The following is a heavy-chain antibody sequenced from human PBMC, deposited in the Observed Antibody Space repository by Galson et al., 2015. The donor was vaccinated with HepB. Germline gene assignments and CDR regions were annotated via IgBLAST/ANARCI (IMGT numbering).Heavy chain of an antibody. D-gene: IGHD3-22*01. CDR3: ARRIDYYDSSGFDY. Sequence: SLRLSCAASGFTVSSNYMSWVRLAPGKGLEWVSVIYSGGSTYYADSVKGRFTISRDNSKNTLYLQMNSLRAEDTAVYYCARRIDYYDSSGFDYWGQGTLVTVSP. CDR2: IYSGGST. V-gene: IGHV3-66*01. J-gene: IGHJ4*02. CDR1: GFTVSSNY.